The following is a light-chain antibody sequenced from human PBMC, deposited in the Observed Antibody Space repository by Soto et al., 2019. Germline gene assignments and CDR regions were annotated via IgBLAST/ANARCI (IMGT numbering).Light chain of an antibody. CDR1: QSVSSS. CDR3: QQYDNWPPLT. Sequence: EVVMTQSPATLSVCPGERATLSCRASQSVSSSLAWYQQKPGQAPRLLIYGASTRATGIPARFSGSGSGTEFTLTISSLQSEDSAVYYCQQYDNWPPLTFGGGTKVDIK. J-gene: IGKJ4*01. V-gene: IGKV3-15*01. CDR2: GAS.